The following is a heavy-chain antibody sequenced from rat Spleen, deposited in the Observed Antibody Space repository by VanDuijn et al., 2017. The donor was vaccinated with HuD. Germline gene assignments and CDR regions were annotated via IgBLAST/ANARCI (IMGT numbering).Heavy chain of an antibody. J-gene: IGHJ2*01. Sequence: EVQLVESGGGLVQPGRSLKLSCAASGFTFSNYYMAWVRQAPTKGLEWVASITNSGGSTYYRDSVKGRFTISRDNAKSTLYLQMDSLRSEDTATYYCTRVRLCVFDYWGQGVMVTVSS. V-gene: IGHV5S23*01. CDR2: ITNSGGST. CDR1: GFTFSNYY. D-gene: IGHD1-7*01. CDR3: TRVRLCVFDY.